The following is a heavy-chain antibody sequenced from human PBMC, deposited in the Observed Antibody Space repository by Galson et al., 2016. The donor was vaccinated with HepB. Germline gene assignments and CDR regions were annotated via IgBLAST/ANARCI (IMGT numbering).Heavy chain of an antibody. CDR2: IYYSGST. J-gene: IGHJ5*02. Sequence: SETLSLTCTVSGGSISSSNYYWGWIRQPPGKGLEWIGSIYYSGSTYYSPSLKSRVTISVDTSKNQFSLKLSSVTAADTAIYYCARADDDYGDYYAATGGSWFDPWGQGTLVTVSS. D-gene: IGHD4-17*01. CDR1: GGSISSSNYY. CDR3: ARADDDYGDYYAATGGSWFDP. V-gene: IGHV4-39*01.